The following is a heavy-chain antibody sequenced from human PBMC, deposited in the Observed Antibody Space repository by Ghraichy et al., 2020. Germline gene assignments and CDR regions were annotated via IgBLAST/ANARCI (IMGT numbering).Heavy chain of an antibody. D-gene: IGHD3-3*01. Sequence: ASVKVSCKASGYTFTSYGISWVRQAPGQGLEWMGWISAYNGNTNYAQKLQGRVTMTTDTSTSTAYMELRSLRSDDTAVYYCARVSPTTYDFWSGYYGLNWFDPWGQGTLVTVSS. CDR3: ARVSPTTYDFWSGYYGLNWFDP. CDR1: GYTFTSYG. J-gene: IGHJ5*02. CDR2: ISAYNGNT. V-gene: IGHV1-18*01.